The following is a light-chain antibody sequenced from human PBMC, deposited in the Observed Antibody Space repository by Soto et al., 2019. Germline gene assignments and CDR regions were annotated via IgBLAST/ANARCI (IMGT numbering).Light chain of an antibody. CDR1: QSVSSW. V-gene: IGKV1-5*03. CDR3: QQYDSYSPWT. Sequence: DIQMTQSPSTLSASVGDRVTITCRASQSVSSWLAWYQQKPGKAAKLLIYLASNLESGVPSRFSGSGSGTEFTLTISSLQHDDFATYYCQQYDSYSPWTFGQGTKV. CDR2: LAS. J-gene: IGKJ1*01.